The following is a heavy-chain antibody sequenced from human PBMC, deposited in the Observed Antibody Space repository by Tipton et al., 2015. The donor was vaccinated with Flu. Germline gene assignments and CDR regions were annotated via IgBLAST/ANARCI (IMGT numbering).Heavy chain of an antibody. J-gene: IGHJ4*02. CDR1: GGSISSYY. CDR2: MYYRGST. CDR3: QRSPGYYFDF. Sequence: TLSLTCTVSGGSISSYYWSWIRQAPGKGLEWIGYMYYRGSTDYNPSLKSRLTISVDTSRNQFSLRLSSVTAADTAVYYCQRSPGYYFDFWGQGTLVTVSS. V-gene: IGHV4-59*08.